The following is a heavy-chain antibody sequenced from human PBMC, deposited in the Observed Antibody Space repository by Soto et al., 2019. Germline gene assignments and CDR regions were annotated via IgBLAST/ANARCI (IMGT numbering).Heavy chain of an antibody. J-gene: IGHJ4*02. V-gene: IGHV3-21*01. CDR2: ISSSSSYI. D-gene: IGHD6-19*01. CDR3: ARVRLPVESASYYLDY. CDR1: GFTFSSYS. Sequence: GGSLRLSCVASGFTFSSYSMNWVRQAPGKGLEWVSSISSSSSYIYYADSVKGRFTISRDNAKNSLYLQMNSLRAEDTAVYYCARVRLPVESASYYLDYWGQGTLVTVSS.